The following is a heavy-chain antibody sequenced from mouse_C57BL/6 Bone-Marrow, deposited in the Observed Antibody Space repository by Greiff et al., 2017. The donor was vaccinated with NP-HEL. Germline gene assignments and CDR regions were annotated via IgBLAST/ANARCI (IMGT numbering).Heavy chain of an antibody. J-gene: IGHJ4*01. D-gene: IGHD1-1*01. CDR2: IYYSGTI. CDR3: ARSEGFTTVGY. Sequence: EVKLQESGPGLVKPSQTVFLTCTVTGISITTGNYRWSWIRQFPGNKLEWIGYIYYSGTITYNPSPTSRTTITRDTPKNQFFLEMNSLTAEDTATYYCARSEGFTTVGYWGQGTSVTVSS. CDR1: GISITTGNYR. V-gene: IGHV3-5*01.